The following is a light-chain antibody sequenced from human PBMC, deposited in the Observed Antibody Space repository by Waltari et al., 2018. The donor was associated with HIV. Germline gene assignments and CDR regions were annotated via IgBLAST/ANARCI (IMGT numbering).Light chain of an antibody. CDR2: DAS. J-gene: IGKJ3*01. CDR1: QDIGKH. V-gene: IGKV1-33*01. CDR3: QQYHSLPLT. Sequence: DIHMTQSPSSLSASVGGKVTITCRASQDIGKHLSWYRQKPGSGPELLIYDASTLEAVVPSKFSGRASGTTFTFAISSLRPEDSATYFCQQYHSLPLTFGPGTTVDIK.